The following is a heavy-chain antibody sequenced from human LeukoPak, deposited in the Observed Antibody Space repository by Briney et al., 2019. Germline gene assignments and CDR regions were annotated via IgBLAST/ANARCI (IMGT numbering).Heavy chain of an antibody. CDR1: GYTVTRYG. V-gene: IGHV1-18*01. CDR3: ARVKSYYYDTSDKDAFDI. D-gene: IGHD3-22*01. J-gene: IGHJ3*02. CDR2: ISAYNGNR. Sequence: ASVKVSCKASGYTVTRYGISWVRQAPGQGLEWRGWISAYNGNRNYAQKVQGRLTMTTDTSTSTAYMELRSLRSDDTALYYCARVKSYYYDTSDKDAFDIWGQGTMVTVSS.